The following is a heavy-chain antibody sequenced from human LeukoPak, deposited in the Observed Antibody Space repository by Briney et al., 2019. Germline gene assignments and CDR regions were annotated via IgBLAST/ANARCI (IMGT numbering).Heavy chain of an antibody. CDR3: ARVGSNYYGSGSYHPDNWFDP. D-gene: IGHD3-10*01. CDR2: IYYSGST. J-gene: IGHJ5*02. Sequence: SETLSLTCTVSGASISRTTYYWGWVRQPPGKGLEWIGNIYYSGSTYYNPSLKSRVTISVDTSKNQFSLKLSSVTAADTAVYYCARVGSNYYGSGSYHPDNWFDPWGQGTLVTVSS. V-gene: IGHV4-39*07. CDR1: GASISRTTYY.